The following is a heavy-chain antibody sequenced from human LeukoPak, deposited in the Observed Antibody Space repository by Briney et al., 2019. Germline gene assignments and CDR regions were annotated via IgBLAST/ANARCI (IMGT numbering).Heavy chain of an antibody. Sequence: ASVEVSCKASGYTFTGYYIHWVRQAPGQGLEWMGWINPNGGDTNYVQKFQGRVTMTRDTSISTAYMALSRLKYDDTAVYYCAREYYYASGNYYNRIDYWGQGTLVTVSS. D-gene: IGHD3-10*01. CDR1: GYTFTGYY. V-gene: IGHV1-2*02. CDR3: AREYYYASGNYYNRIDY. CDR2: INPNGGDT. J-gene: IGHJ4*02.